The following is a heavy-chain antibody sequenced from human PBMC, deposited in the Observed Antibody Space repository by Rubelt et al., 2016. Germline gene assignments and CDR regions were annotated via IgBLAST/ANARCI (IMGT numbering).Heavy chain of an antibody. Sequence: VQLVESGGGLIQPGGSLRLSCAASGFTVSSNYMSWVRQAPGKGLEWVSVIYSGGSTYYADSVKGRFTISRDNSKNTLYLQMNSLRAEDTAVYYCARGVLRFLVGSRDAFDIWGQGTMVTVSS. D-gene: IGHD3-3*01. J-gene: IGHJ3*02. CDR1: GFTVSSNY. CDR2: IYSGGST. CDR3: ARGVLRFLVGSRDAFDI. V-gene: IGHV3-53*01.